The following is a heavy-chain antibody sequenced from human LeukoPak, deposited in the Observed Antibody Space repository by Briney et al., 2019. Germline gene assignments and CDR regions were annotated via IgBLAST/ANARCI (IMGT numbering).Heavy chain of an antibody. J-gene: IGHJ4*02. CDR3: AKQLGYCSDGSCYFPY. CDR2: ISSSGSTI. CDR1: GFTFSDYY. V-gene: IGHV3-11*01. Sequence: GGSLRLSCAASGFTFSDYYLSWIRQAPGKGLEWVSYISSSGSTIYYADSVQGRFTISRDNSKSTLCLQMNSLRAEDTAVYYCAKQLGYCSDGSCYFPYWGQGTLVTVSS. D-gene: IGHD2-15*01.